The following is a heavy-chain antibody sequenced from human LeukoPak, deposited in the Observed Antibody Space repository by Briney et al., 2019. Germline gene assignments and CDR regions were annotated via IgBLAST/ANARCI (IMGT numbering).Heavy chain of an antibody. CDR1: GFTFSNYA. Sequence: GGSLRLSCAASGFTFSNYAMSWVRQPPGKGLEWVSAISGSGDSTYYADSVKGRFTISGDNSKNTLYLQMNSLTAEDTAVYYCAKASYGTSWNFDLWGRGTLVTVSS. CDR3: AKASYGTSWNFDL. V-gene: IGHV3-23*01. D-gene: IGHD4-17*01. CDR2: ISGSGDST. J-gene: IGHJ2*01.